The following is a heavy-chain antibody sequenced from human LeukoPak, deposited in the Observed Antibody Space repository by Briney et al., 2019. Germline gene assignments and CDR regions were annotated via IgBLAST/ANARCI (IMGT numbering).Heavy chain of an antibody. CDR3: ARHVGGSGSHDAFDL. D-gene: IGHD3-10*01. V-gene: IGHV4-59*08. CDR1: GGSISSYY. Sequence: SETLSLTCTVSGGSISSYYWNWIRQPPGKGLEWIGYIYYSGSTNYSPSLKSRVTISVDTSKNQFSLKLSSVTAADTAVYYCARHVGGSGSHDAFDLWGQGTMVTVSS. CDR2: IYYSGST. J-gene: IGHJ3*01.